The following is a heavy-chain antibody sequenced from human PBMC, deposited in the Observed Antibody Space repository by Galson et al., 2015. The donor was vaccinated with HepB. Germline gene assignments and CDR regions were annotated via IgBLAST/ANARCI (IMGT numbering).Heavy chain of an antibody. V-gene: IGHV3-30-3*01. Sequence: SLRLSCAVSGFTFTDYAMHWVRQAPGKGLEWVAVISYDGSNKYHAESVKGRFTISRDNSKNTLFLQMNSLRLEDTAIYYCARVRWTQIWESDFYGMDVWGQGTTVTVSS. CDR1: GFTFTDYA. D-gene: IGHD5-18*01. CDR2: ISYDGSNK. J-gene: IGHJ6*02. CDR3: ARVRWTQIWESDFYGMDV.